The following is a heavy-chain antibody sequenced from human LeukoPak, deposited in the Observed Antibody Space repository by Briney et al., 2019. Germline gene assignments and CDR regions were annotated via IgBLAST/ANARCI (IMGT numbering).Heavy chain of an antibody. J-gene: IGHJ4*02. V-gene: IGHV3-23*01. CDR3: ARVFYVVQWLSPAGDY. CDR1: GFTFSSNA. Sequence: GGSLRLSCTASGFTFSSNAMSWVRQAPGKGLEWVSGVSGSGGSTYYADSVKGRFTISRDNSKNTLYLQMNSLRPEDTAVYYCARVFYVVQWLSPAGDYWGQGTLVTVSA. CDR2: VSGSGGST. D-gene: IGHD6-19*01.